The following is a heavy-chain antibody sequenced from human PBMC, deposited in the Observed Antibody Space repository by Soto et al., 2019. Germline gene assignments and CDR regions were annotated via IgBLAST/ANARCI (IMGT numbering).Heavy chain of an antibody. V-gene: IGHV4-30-4*01. CDR2: IDYTGGT. CDR1: GASIRDGDYY. Sequence: SETLSLTCSVSGASIRDGDYYWSWLRQPPGKGPEWIGIIDYTGGTHYNPTLTGPVSMSVDTSANQFSLKVNFVTAADSAVYYCARVGYGDY. CDR3: ARVGYGDY. J-gene: IGHJ4*01. D-gene: IGHD5-18*01.